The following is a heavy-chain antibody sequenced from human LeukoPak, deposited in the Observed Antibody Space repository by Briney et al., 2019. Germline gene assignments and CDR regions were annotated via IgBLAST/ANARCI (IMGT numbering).Heavy chain of an antibody. CDR2: ISGSGGIT. V-gene: IGHV3-23*01. Sequence: GGSLRLSCAASGFTFSSYAMSWVRQAPGKGLEWVSAISGSGGITYYADSVKGRFTISRDNSKNTLYLQMNSLRAEDTAVYYCAKGSYYDSSGYSDYWGQGTLVTVSS. J-gene: IGHJ4*02. CDR3: AKGSYYDSSGYSDY. D-gene: IGHD3-22*01. CDR1: GFTFSSYA.